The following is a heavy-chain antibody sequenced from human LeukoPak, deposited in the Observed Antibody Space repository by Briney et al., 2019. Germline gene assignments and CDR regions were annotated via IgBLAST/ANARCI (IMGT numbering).Heavy chain of an antibody. CDR1: GYTFTGYY. CDR2: INPNSGGT. J-gene: IGHJ5*02. D-gene: IGHD2-2*01. V-gene: IGHV1-2*02. CDR3: ARVGYCSSTSCWSWFDP. Sequence: GASVKVSCKASGYTFTGYYMHWVRQAPGQGLEWMGWINPNSGGTNYAQKFQGRVTMTRDTSISTAYMELSRLRSDDTAVYYCARVGYCSSTSCWSWFDPWGQGTLVTVSS.